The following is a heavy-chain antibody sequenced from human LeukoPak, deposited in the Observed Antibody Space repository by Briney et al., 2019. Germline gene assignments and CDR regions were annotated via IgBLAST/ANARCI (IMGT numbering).Heavy chain of an antibody. V-gene: IGHV3-23*01. Sequence: GGSLRLSCAASGLTFSDFTMSWVRQAPWKGLEWVSGISGSGGSTYYTDFVKGRFTISRDNSKNTLYLQMNRLRAEDTAVYYCAKDPVDILSGYSSVAFQISSQGTMVTVSS. CDR2: ISGSGGST. D-gene: IGHD3-9*01. CDR3: AKDPVDILSGYSSVAFQI. CDR1: GLTFSDFT. J-gene: IGHJ3*02.